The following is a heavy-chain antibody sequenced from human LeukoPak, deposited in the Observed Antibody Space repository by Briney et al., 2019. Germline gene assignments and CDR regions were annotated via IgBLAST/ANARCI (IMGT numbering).Heavy chain of an antibody. CDR3: ARHWGNEGDY. Sequence: PSETLSLTCTVSGYSISSGYYWGWIRQPPGKGLEWIGSIYHSGSTYYNPSLKSRVTISVDTSKNQFSLKLSSVTAADTAVYYCARHWGNEGDYWGQGTLVTVSS. CDR1: GYSISSGYY. J-gene: IGHJ4*02. D-gene: IGHD3-16*01. CDR2: IYHSGST. V-gene: IGHV4-38-2*02.